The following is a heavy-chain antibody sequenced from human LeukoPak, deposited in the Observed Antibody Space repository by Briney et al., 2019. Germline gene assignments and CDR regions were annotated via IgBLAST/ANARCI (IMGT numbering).Heavy chain of an antibody. CDR1: GFTFSSYA. Sequence: GASLRLSCAASGFTFSSYAMSWVRQAPGKGLEWVSAISGSGGSTYYADSVKGRFTISRDNSKNTLYLQMNSLRAEDTAVYYCAKGDSGLLWFGESALIDYWGQGTLVTVSS. D-gene: IGHD3-10*01. CDR2: ISGSGGST. V-gene: IGHV3-23*01. J-gene: IGHJ4*02. CDR3: AKGDSGLLWFGESALIDY.